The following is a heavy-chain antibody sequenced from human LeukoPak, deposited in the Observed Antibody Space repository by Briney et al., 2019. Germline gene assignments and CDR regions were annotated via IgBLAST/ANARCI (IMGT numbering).Heavy chain of an antibody. Sequence: SETLSLTCTVSGGSISSSSYYWGWIRQPPGKGLEWIGSIYYSGSTYYNPSLKSRATISVDTSKNQFSLKLSSVPAAHTAVYYCARLPHNATSGWYANYYYYMVVWGKGTTVTISS. CDR3: ARLPHNATSGWYANYYYYMVV. J-gene: IGHJ6*03. D-gene: IGHD6-19*01. V-gene: IGHV4-39*01. CDR2: IYYSGST. CDR1: GGSISSSSYY.